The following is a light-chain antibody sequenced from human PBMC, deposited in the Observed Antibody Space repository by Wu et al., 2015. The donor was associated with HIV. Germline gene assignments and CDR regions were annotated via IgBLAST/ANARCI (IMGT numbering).Light chain of an antibody. J-gene: IGKJ1*01. Sequence: ASVGRQEFSIIXGSQDISNYLAXFQQKPGKVPRLLIYSTSTLEYGVPSRFGGGGSGTEFTLTISSLQPEDFATYYCLQDYTFPWTFGQGTKVDIK. CDR3: LQDYTFPWT. CDR2: STS. V-gene: IGKV1-6*01. CDR1: QDISNY.